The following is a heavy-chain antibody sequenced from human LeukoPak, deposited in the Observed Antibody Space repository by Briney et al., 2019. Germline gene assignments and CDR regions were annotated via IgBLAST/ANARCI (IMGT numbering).Heavy chain of an antibody. D-gene: IGHD2-15*01. Sequence: GGSLRLSCAASGFTFSSYGMHWVRQAPGKGLEWVAFIRYDGSNKYYADSVKGRFTISRDNSKNTLYLQMNSLRAEDTAVYYCAKDPAITYCSGGSCYSYYYFDYWGQGTLVTVSS. J-gene: IGHJ4*02. CDR3: AKDPAITYCSGGSCYSYYYFDY. CDR1: GFTFSSYG. CDR2: IRYDGSNK. V-gene: IGHV3-30*02.